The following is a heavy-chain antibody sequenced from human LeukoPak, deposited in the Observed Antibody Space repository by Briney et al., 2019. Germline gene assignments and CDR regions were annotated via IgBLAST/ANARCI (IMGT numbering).Heavy chain of an antibody. J-gene: IGHJ4*02. D-gene: IGHD3-3*01. CDR3: ARFLEWLYTPPFAY. CDR1: GYTFTGYY. V-gene: IGHV1-2*02. CDR2: INPNSGGT. Sequence: ASVKVSCKASGYTFTGYYMHWVRQAPGQGLEWMGWINPNSGGTNYAQKFQGRVTMTRDTSISTAYMELSRLRSDDTAVYYCARFLEWLYTPPFAYWGQGTLVTVPS.